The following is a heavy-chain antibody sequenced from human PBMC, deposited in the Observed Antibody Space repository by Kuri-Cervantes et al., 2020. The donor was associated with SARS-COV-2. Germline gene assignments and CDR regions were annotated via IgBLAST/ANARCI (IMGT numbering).Heavy chain of an antibody. Sequence: ASVKVSCRASGYTFTSYYMHWVRQAPGQGLEWMGWISAYNGNTNYAQKLQGRVTMTTDTSTSTAYMELRSLRSDDTAVYYCATTLEPDRYWIAAAGNFDYWGQGTLVTVSS. CDR3: ATTLEPDRYWIAAAGNFDY. J-gene: IGHJ4*02. V-gene: IGHV1-18*04. D-gene: IGHD6-13*01. CDR1: GYTFTSYY. CDR2: ISAYNGNT.